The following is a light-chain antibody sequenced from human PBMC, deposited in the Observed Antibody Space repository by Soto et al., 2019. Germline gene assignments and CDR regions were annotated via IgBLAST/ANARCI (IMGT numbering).Light chain of an antibody. V-gene: IGKV3-11*01. CDR2: DAS. J-gene: IGKJ5*01. CDR3: QQRRTWPIT. Sequence: EIVLTQSPATLSLSPGERATLSCRASQSVSSYLAWYRQKPGQAPRLLIYDASTRATGIPPRFSGSGSGTDFTLTIDSLEPEDFALYFCQQRRTWPITFGQGTRLEIK. CDR1: QSVSSY.